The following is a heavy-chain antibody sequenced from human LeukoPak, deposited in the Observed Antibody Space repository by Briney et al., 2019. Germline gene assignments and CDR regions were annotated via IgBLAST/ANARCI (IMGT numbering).Heavy chain of an antibody. CDR3: ARAVEMATNTFDY. Sequence: PPETLSLTCTVAGGSISSSSYYWGWIRQPPGKGLEWIGRIYYSGSTYYNPSLKTRVTISVDTSKTQFSLKLSSVTAADTAVYYCARAVEMATNTFDYWGQGTLVTVSS. CDR2: IYYSGST. V-gene: IGHV4-39*01. J-gene: IGHJ4*02. D-gene: IGHD5-24*01. CDR1: GGSISSSSYY.